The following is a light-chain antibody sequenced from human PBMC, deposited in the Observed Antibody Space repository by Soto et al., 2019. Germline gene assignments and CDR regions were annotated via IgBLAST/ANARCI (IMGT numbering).Light chain of an antibody. CDR3: AAWDDRLDVYV. CDR1: SSNIGSNT. V-gene: IGLV1-44*01. CDR2: STS. J-gene: IGLJ1*01. Sequence: QSVLTQPPSASGTPGQIVAISCSGSSSNIGSNTVTWYQQLPGTAPKLLIYSTSQRSSGVPGRFSGSKSGASASLSLSGLQSEDEADYYCAAWDDRLDVYVFGTGTKVTVL.